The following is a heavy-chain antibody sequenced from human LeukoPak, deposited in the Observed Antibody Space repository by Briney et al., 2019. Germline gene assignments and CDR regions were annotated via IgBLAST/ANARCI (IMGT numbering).Heavy chain of an antibody. V-gene: IGHV3-23*01. CDR3: AKRRTNYDILTGDFDY. J-gene: IGHJ4*02. CDR2: ISVSGGNT. D-gene: IGHD3-9*01. CDR1: GFTFSNAW. Sequence: GGSLRLSCAASGFTFSNAWMSWVRQAPGKGLEWVSGISVSGGNTFYADSVKGRFTISRDNSKNTLYLQMNSLRAEDTAVYYCAKRRTNYDILTGDFDYWGQGTLVTVSS.